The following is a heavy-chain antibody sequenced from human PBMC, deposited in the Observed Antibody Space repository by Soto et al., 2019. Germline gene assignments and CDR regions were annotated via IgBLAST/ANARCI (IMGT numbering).Heavy chain of an antibody. V-gene: IGHV4-34*01. J-gene: IGHJ4*02. CDR3: ARVPGYCSGGSCYGRVDY. CDR1: GGSFSGYY. CDR2: INHSGST. D-gene: IGHD2-15*01. Sequence: SETLSLTCAVYGGSFSGYYWSWIRQPPGKGLEWIGEINHSGSTNYNPSLKSRVTISVDTSKNQFSLKLSSVTAADTAVYYCARVPGYCSGGSCYGRVDYWGQGTLVTVSS.